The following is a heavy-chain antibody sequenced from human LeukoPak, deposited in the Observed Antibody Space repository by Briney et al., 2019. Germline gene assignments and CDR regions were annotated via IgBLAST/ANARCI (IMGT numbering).Heavy chain of an antibody. CDR2: INAGNGNT. CDR1: GYTFTSYA. J-gene: IGHJ4*02. Sequence: ASVKVSCKASGYTFTSYAMHWVRQAPGQRLEWMGWINAGNGNTKYSQKFQGRVTITRDTSASTAYMELSSLRSEDTAVYYCARGGRSGSGYSSGWYYDYWGQGTLVTVSS. V-gene: IGHV1-3*01. CDR3: ARGGRSGSGYSSGWYYDY. D-gene: IGHD6-19*01.